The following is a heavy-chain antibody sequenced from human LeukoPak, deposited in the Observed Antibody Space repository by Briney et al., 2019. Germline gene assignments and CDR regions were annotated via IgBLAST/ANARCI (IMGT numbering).Heavy chain of an antibody. CDR1: GFTFDDYA. CDR2: ISWNSGSI. D-gene: IGHD6-19*01. V-gene: IGHV3-9*01. J-gene: IGHJ4*02. Sequence: GGSLRLSCAASGFTFDDYAMHWVRQARGKGLEWVSGISWNSGSIGYADSVQGRFTISRDNAKNSLYLQMNSLRAEDTALYYCAMGIAVAGPTAFDYWGQGTLVTVSS. CDR3: AMGIAVAGPTAFDY.